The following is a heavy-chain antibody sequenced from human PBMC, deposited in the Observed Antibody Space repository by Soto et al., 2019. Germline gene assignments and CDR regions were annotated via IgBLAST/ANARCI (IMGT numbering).Heavy chain of an antibody. CDR1: GFTFSNYA. CDR3: ARDLHTFGGVIAPLGWFDP. CDR2: ISGGGST. J-gene: IGHJ5*02. V-gene: IGHV3-23*01. D-gene: IGHD3-16*02. Sequence: PGGSLRLSCAASGFTFSNYAMSWVRQAPGKGLEWVSAISGGGSTYYADSVKGRFTISRDNAKNSLYLQMNSLRAEDTAVYYCARDLHTFGGVIAPLGWFDPWGQGILVTVSS.